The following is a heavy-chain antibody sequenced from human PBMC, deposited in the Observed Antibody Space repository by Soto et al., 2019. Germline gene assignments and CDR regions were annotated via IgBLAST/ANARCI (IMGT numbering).Heavy chain of an antibody. CDR3: AGATGLRYVVWARYRGGNYGMDV. Sequence: QVQLVQTGAEVKKPGASVRVSCKASGYTFSGYDINWVRQATGQGLEWMGWVSPDSGSTGYAGIFQGRVTMTWDRFTAADYMGLGSLKFEDLAVYYWAGATGLRYVVWARYRGGNYGMDVWGQGTTVTVSS. J-gene: IGHJ6*02. CDR1: GYTFSGYD. V-gene: IGHV1-8*01. CDR2: VSPDSGST. D-gene: IGHD2-21*01.